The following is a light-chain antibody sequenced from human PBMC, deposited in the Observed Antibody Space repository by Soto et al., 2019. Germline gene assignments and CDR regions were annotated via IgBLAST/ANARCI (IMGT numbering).Light chain of an antibody. V-gene: IGKV4-1*01. CDR2: WAS. CDR3: QQYYGNPVT. CDR1: RSGLYTRHNHDRDY. J-gene: IGKJ1*01. Sequence: DILMTQSPDSLAVSLGQRATINCKSIRSGLYTRHNHDRDYLARYQQKPGQPPKVLIYWASTRAFGVPDRFSGSGSQTNFTLSITNLQAEDVAVYYFQQYYGNPVTFGQGTKVEIK.